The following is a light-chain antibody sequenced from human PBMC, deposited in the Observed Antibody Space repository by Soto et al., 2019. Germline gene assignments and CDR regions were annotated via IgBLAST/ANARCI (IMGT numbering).Light chain of an antibody. CDR1: QSVLYSSNNKNY. Sequence: DIVMTQSPDSLAVSLGERATINCKSSQSVLYSSNNKNYLAWYQQKPGQPPELLIYWASTRESGVPDRFSGSGSGTDFTLTISSLQAEDGAVYYCQQYYSSPWTFGQGNKVEIK. V-gene: IGKV4-1*01. CDR2: WAS. J-gene: IGKJ1*01. CDR3: QQYYSSPWT.